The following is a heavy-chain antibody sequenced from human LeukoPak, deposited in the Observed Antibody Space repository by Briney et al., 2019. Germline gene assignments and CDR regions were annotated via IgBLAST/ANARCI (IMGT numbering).Heavy chain of an antibody. V-gene: IGHV3-11*04. CDR1: GFTFSDYN. CDR2: ISRSGSTK. D-gene: IGHD3-3*01. CDR3: ARLYDFWSGYLGY. Sequence: GGSLRFSCAASGFTFSDYNMRWIRQAPGKGLEWVSSISRSGSTKYYADSVKGRFTISRDNAKNSLFLQMNSLRAEDTAVYYCARLYDFWSGYLGYWGQGTLVTVSS. J-gene: IGHJ4*02.